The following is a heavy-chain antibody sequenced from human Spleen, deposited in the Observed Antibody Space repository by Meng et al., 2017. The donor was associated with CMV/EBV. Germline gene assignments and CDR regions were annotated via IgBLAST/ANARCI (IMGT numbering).Heavy chain of an antibody. Sequence: GESLKISCAASGFTFSSYSMNWVRQAPGKGLEWVSSISSSSSYIYYADSVKGRFTISRDNAKNSLYLQMNSLRAEDTAVYYCAREKLNTHDYWGQGTLVTVSS. D-gene: IGHD3-10*01. CDR3: AREKLNTHDY. CDR2: ISSSSSYI. CDR1: GFTFSSYS. J-gene: IGHJ4*02. V-gene: IGHV3-21*01.